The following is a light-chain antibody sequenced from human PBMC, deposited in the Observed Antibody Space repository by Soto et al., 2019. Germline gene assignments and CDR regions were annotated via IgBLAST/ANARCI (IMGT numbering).Light chain of an antibody. CDR3: QQYGNSPLT. Sequence: EIVLTQSPDTLSLSAGERATLSCRASETVPSSYLAWFQQRPSQAPRLLIDGASNRATGVPDRFSGSGSGADFSLTINGLEPEDFAVYICQQYGNSPLTFGGGTRVEIK. J-gene: IGKJ4*01. CDR1: ETVPSSY. CDR2: GAS. V-gene: IGKV3-20*01.